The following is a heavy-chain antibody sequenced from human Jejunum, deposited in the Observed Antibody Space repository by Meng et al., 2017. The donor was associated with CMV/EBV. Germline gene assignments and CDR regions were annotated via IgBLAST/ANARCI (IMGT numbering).Heavy chain of an antibody. V-gene: IGHV1-69*10. Sequence: QVLLSQSGAEVKKPGSSVKVACKTSGGSFSTYTFSWVRQAPGQGLEWMGGLIPVLNKAKSAPRFQDRVTFTADETTTTAYMELSSLTFEDTAVYFCARGRGNQPLFDFWGQGTLVTVSS. J-gene: IGHJ4*02. CDR3: ARGRGNQPLFDF. D-gene: IGHD2/OR15-2a*01. CDR1: GGSFSTYT. CDR2: LIPVLNKA.